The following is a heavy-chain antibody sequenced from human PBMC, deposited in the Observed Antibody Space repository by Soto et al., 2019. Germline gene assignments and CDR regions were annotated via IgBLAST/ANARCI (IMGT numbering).Heavy chain of an antibody. J-gene: IGHJ4*02. CDR3: ARVTGGFLIHFDY. Sequence: SETLSLTCTVSGGSISSYYWSWIRQPPGKGLEWIGYIYYSGSTNYNPSLKSRVTISVDTSKNQFSLKLSSVTAADTAVYYCARVTGGFLIHFDYWGQGTLVTVSS. CDR1: GGSISSYY. V-gene: IGHV4-59*01. CDR2: IYYSGST. D-gene: IGHD2-15*01.